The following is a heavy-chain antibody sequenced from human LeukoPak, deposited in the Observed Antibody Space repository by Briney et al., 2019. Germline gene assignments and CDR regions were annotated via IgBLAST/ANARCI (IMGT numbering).Heavy chain of an antibody. V-gene: IGHV3-7*01. D-gene: IGHD2-15*01. CDR2: INPAGTET. Sequence: GGCLRLSCAASGFSFSAYWMTGVRQARGTGLEWVANINPAGTETYYVDPVKGRFTVSRDNAKNLLYLQMNSLRAEDTAVYHCARFGYVAAVDVWGQGTLVTVSS. CDR1: GFSFSAYW. J-gene: IGHJ4*02. CDR3: ARFGYVAAVDV.